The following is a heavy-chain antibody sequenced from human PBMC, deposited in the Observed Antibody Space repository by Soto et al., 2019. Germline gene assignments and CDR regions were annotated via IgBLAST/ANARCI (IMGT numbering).Heavy chain of an antibody. J-gene: IGHJ6*02. D-gene: IGHD3-9*01. CDR2: IWYDGSNK. CDR1: GFTFSSYG. CDR3: ARNYYDILTGSLAYYYYGMDV. V-gene: IGHV3-33*01. Sequence: PGGSLRLSCAAAGFTFSSYGMHWVRQAPGKGLEWVAVIWYDGSNKYYADSVKGRFTISRDNSKNTLYLQMNSLRAEDTAVYYCARNYYDILTGSLAYYYYGMDVWGQGTTVTVSS.